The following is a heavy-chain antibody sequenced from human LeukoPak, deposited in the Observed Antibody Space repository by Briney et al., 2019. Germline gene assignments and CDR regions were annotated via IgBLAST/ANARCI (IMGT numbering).Heavy chain of an antibody. CDR2: THTSGST. V-gene: IGHV4-4*07. CDR3: ARGRWKTGMDSPYYFDY. D-gene: IGHD2-2*03. J-gene: IGHJ4*02. CDR1: GGSIGSYY. Sequence: PSETLSLTCTVSGGSIGSYYWSWIRQPAGKGLEWIGRTHTSGSTNYNPPLKSRVTMSVDTSKNQFSLKLTSVTAADTAVYYCARGRWKTGMDSPYYFDYWGQGTLVTVSS.